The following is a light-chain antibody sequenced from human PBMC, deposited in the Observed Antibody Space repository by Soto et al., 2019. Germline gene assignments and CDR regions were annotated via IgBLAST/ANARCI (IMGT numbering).Light chain of an antibody. CDR3: QQLSNWPPYT. V-gene: IGKV3-11*01. J-gene: IGKJ2*01. CDR1: QSVSSY. CDR2: DAS. Sequence: EIVLTQSPATLCLSPGERATLSCRASQSVSSYLAWYQQKPGQAPRLLIYDASNRATGIPVRFSGSGSGTDFTLTISSLEPEDFAVYYCQQLSNWPPYTFGQGTRQEIK.